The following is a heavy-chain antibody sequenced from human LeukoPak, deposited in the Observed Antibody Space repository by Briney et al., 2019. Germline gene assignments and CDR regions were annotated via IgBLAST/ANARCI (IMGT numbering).Heavy chain of an antibody. V-gene: IGHV3-11*04. D-gene: IGHD4-23*01. CDR1: GFTFSDYY. J-gene: IGHJ4*02. CDR3: ASALSSNSLFDY. Sequence: GGSLRLSCAASGFTFSDYYMSWIRQAPGKGLEWVSYISSSGSTIYYADSVKGRCTISRDNAKNSLYLQMNSLRAEDTAVYYCASALSSNSLFDYWGQGTLVTVSS. CDR2: ISSSGSTI.